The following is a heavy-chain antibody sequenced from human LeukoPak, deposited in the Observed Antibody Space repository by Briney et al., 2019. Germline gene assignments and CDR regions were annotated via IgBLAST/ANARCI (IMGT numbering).Heavy chain of an antibody. V-gene: IGHV4-34*01. J-gene: IGHJ4*02. Sequence: SETLSLTCAVYGGSFSGYYWNWIRQPPGKGLEWIGEINHSGSTNYNPSLKSRVTISVDTSKNQFSLKLSSVTAADTAVYYCASGLGYCSGGSCYSSFTYDYWGQGTLVTVSS. CDR3: ASGLGYCSGGSCYSSFTYDY. D-gene: IGHD2-15*01. CDR1: GGSFSGYY. CDR2: INHSGST.